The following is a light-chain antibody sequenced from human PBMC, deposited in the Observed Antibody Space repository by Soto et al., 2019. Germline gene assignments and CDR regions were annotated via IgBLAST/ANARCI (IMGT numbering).Light chain of an antibody. CDR2: DNN. J-gene: IGLJ3*02. V-gene: IGLV1-51*01. Sequence: QSALTQPPSVSAAPGQKVTISCSGSSSNIGSSYVSWYQQLPGTAPKLLIYDNNKRPSGIPDRFSGSKSGTSATLGITGLQTGDEADYYCGTWDSSLSAVVFGGGTKLTVL. CDR1: SSNIGSSY. CDR3: GTWDSSLSAVV.